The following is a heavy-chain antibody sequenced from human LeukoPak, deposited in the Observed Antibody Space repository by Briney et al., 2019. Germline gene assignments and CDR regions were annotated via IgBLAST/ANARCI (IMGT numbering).Heavy chain of an antibody. V-gene: IGHV3-30*18. D-gene: IGHD2-8*02. J-gene: IGHJ4*02. CDR2: LLHDGSDL. Sequence: PGGSLRLSCAASGFTFTTYGMHWVRHAPGKGLEWVAGLLHDGSDLYYADSVKGRFTISRDNSKDTLYLQMNSLRAEDTAVFYCAKELRSRTGGVCYTKYFDSWGQGTLVTVSS. CDR1: GFTFTTYG. CDR3: AKELRSRTGGVCYTKYFDS.